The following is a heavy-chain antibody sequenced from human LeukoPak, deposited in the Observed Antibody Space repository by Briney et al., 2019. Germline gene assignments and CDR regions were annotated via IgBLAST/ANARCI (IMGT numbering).Heavy chain of an antibody. J-gene: IGHJ3*02. V-gene: IGHV3-7*03. D-gene: IGHD6-13*01. CDR3: ARVGRATAAAGFGAFDI. CDR1: GGSISSSSYY. CDR2: IKQDGSEK. Sequence: ETLSLTCTVSGGSISSSSYYWGWIRQPPGKGLEWVANIKQDGSEKYYVDSVKGRFTISRDNAKNSLYLQMYSLRAEDTALYYCARVGRATAAAGFGAFDIWGQGTMVTVSS.